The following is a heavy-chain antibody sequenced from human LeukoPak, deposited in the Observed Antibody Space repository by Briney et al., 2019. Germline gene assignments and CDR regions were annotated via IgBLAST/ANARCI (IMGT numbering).Heavy chain of an antibody. D-gene: IGHD3-10*01. CDR2: INHSGST. CDR3: ASSGRFRPPVY. J-gene: IGHJ4*02. CDR1: GGSFSGYY. Sequence: SETLSFTCAVYGGSFSGYYWSWIRQPPGKGLEWIGEINHSGSTNYNPSLKSRVTISVDTSKNQFSLKLSSVTAADTAVYYCASSGRFRPPVYWGQGTLVTVSS. V-gene: IGHV4-34*01.